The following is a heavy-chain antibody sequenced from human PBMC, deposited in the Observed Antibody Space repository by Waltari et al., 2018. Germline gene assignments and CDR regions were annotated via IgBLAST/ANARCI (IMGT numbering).Heavy chain of an antibody. V-gene: IGHV3-74*03. CDR1: GFTFNNYW. CDR3: ARGDTVVVVPAPTLDY. J-gene: IGHJ4*02. D-gene: IGHD2-15*01. CDR2: INSDGSTT. Sequence: EVQLVESGGGLVQPGGSLRVSCTTSGFTFNNYWMHWVRQTPGRGLVCVARINSDGSTTTYADSVRGRFTISRDNARNTLYLQMNSLRADDTAVYYCARGDTVVVVPAPTLDYWGQGTLVTVSS.